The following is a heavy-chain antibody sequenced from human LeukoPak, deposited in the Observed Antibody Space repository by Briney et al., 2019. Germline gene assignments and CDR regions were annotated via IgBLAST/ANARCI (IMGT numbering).Heavy chain of an antibody. CDR3: ARLAGYCSSTSCSYYFDY. J-gene: IGHJ4*02. D-gene: IGHD2-2*01. Sequence: PSETLSLTCAVYGGSFSGYYWSWIRQPPGKGLEWIGEINHSGSTNYNPSLKSRVTISVDTSKNQFSLKLSSVTAADTAVYYCARLAGYCSSTSCSYYFDYWGQGTLVTVSS. V-gene: IGHV4-34*01. CDR2: INHSGST. CDR1: GGSFSGYY.